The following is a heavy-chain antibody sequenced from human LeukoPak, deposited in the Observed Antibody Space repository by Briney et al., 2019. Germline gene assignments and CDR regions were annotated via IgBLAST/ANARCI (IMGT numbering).Heavy chain of an antibody. CDR1: GASSDSMRYSY. J-gene: IGHJ4*02. CDR2: INHSGST. Sequence: PSETLSLTCTVSGASSDSMRYSYWSWIRQPPGKGLEWIGEINHSGSTNYNASLKSRLTISVDTSRNQISLKLSSVTAADTAVYYCARGGGSSGYYFDYWGQETLVTVSS. V-gene: IGHV4-34*01. CDR3: ARGGGSSGYYFDY. D-gene: IGHD6-19*01.